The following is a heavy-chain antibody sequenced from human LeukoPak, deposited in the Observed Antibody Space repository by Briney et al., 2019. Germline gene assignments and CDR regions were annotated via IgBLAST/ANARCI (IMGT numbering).Heavy chain of an antibody. CDR2: SLGGDTT. CDR1: GFSVSNTY. J-gene: IGHJ4*02. D-gene: IGHD2/OR15-2a*01. CDR3: ARGPCSTSSCHVDY. Sequence: GGSPRLSCAASGFSVSNTYMTWVRQAPGKGLEWVPISLGGDTTYYAGSVRGRFTTSTDSSKNSLHLQMGSLRVDDTAVYYCARGPCSTSSCHVDYWGQGTLVTVSS. V-gene: IGHV3-53*01.